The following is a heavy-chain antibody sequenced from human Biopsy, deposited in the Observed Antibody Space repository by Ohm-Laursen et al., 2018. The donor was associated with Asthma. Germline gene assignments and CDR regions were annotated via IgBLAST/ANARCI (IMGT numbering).Heavy chain of an antibody. CDR2: ISYDGRNT. Sequence: SLRLSCAASGFTFDNYTMHWVRQAPGKGLEWVTIISYDGRNTYYADSVEGRFTISRDNSKNTLFLQMSSLRPEDTAAYYCARGGLHYYEYYGMDVWGQGTLVTVSS. CDR1: GFTFDNYT. J-gene: IGHJ6*02. D-gene: IGHD2-21*02. V-gene: IGHV3-30*04. CDR3: ARGGLHYYEYYGMDV.